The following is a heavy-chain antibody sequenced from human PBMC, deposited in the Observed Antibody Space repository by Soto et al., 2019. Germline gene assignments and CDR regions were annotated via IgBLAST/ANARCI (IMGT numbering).Heavy chain of an antibody. CDR2: ISGYNGNT. Sequence: QVQLVQSGAEVKKPGASVTVSCKTSGYTFSNYGINWVRQAPGQGLEWMGWISGYNGNTNYAQTVQGRVTMTTDTSTGTVYMVLRSLKSDDTAIYYCSWFIMVGGWFDPNYYHGMDVWGQGTTVTVSS. V-gene: IGHV1-18*01. CDR3: SWFIMVGGWFDPNYYHGMDV. D-gene: IGHD6-19*01. J-gene: IGHJ6*02. CDR1: GYTFSNYG.